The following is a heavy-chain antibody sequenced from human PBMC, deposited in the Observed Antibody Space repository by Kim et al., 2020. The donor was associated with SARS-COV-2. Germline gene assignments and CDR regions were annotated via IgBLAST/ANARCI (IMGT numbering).Heavy chain of an antibody. V-gene: IGHV4-59*13. J-gene: IGHJ4*02. CDR1: GGSISSYY. CDR2: IYYSGST. D-gene: IGHD4-17*01. Sequence: SETLSLTCTVSGGSISSYYWSWIRQPPGKGLEWIGYIYYSGSTNYNPSLKSRVTISVDTSKNQFSLKLSSVTAADTAVYYCARGYGDYVLYWGQRTLVTVSS. CDR3: ARGYGDYVLY.